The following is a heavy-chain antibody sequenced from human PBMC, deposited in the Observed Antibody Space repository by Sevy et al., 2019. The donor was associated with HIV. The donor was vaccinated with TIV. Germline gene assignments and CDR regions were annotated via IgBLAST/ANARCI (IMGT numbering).Heavy chain of an antibody. CDR2: ISSSSSTI. J-gene: IGHJ3*02. D-gene: IGHD3-22*01. V-gene: IGHV3-48*01. CDR1: GFTFSSYS. CDR3: ARDSLHANYYDSGGYYDDAFDI. Sequence: GGSLRLSCAASGFTFSSYSMNWVRQAPGKGLEWVSYISSSSSTIYYADSVKGRFTLSRDNAKDSLYLQMNSLRAEDTAVYYCARDSLHANYYDSGGYYDDAFDICGQGTMVTVSS.